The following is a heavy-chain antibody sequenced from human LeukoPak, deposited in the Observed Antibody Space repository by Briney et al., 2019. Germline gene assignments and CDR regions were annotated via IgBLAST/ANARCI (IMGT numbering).Heavy chain of an antibody. D-gene: IGHD3-10*01. CDR3: ARVYYYGSGSYYYDY. V-gene: IGHV3-74*01. Sequence: PGGSLRLSCAASGFTFSSYWMHGARQAPGRGLVWVSRIHSDENGTSYADSVKGRFTISRDNAKNTLYLQMNSLRAEDTAVYYCARVYYYGSGSYYYDYWGQGTLVTVSS. J-gene: IGHJ4*02. CDR2: IHSDENGT. CDR1: GFTFSSYW.